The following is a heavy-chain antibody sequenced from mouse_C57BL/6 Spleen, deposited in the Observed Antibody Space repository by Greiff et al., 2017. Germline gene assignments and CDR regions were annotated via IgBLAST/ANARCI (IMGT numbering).Heavy chain of an antibody. J-gene: IGHJ4*01. V-gene: IGHV2-2*01. Sequence: QVQLQQSGPGLVQPSQSLSITCTVSGFSLTSYGVHWVRQSPGKGLEWLGVIWSGGSTDYNAAFISRLSISKDNSKSQVFFKMNSLQADDTAIYYCARNSRGTTVVATDYAMDYWGQGTSVTVSS. D-gene: IGHD1-1*01. CDR1: GFSLTSYG. CDR3: ARNSRGTTVVATDYAMDY. CDR2: IWSGGST.